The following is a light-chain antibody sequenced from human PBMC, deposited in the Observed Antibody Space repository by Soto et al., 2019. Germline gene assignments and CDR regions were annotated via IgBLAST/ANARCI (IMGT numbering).Light chain of an antibody. Sequence: EIVLTQSPGTLSLSPVERAPLSCRASQSVSSSYLAWYQKKPGQAPRLLIYGASSRATGIPDRFSGSGSGTDFTLTISRLEPEDFAVYYCQQYGSSPPKTCGQGTKVDIK. CDR2: GAS. CDR3: QQYGSSPPKT. CDR1: QSVSSSY. J-gene: IGKJ1*01. V-gene: IGKV3-20*01.